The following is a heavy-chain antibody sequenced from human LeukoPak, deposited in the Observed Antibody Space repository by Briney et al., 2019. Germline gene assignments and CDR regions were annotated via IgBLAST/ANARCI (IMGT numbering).Heavy chain of an antibody. V-gene: IGHV1-69*13. J-gene: IGHJ4*02. CDR2: IIPILGTA. D-gene: IGHD5-18*01. CDR3: ARTGYHDHSYGYYFLDY. CDR1: GGTFSSYI. Sequence: ASVKGSCKASGGTFSSYIITWVRQAPGQGLEWMGGIIPILGTANYAQKFQGRVTITADESTSTAYMELSSLRSEDTAVYFCARTGYHDHSYGYYFLDYWGQGTLVAVSS.